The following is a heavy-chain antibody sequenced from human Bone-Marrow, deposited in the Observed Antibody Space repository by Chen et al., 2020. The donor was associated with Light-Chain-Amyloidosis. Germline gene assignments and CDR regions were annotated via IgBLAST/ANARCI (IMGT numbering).Heavy chain of an antibody. D-gene: IGHD5-12*01. Sequence: DVQLLESGGGLVQPGGSMRLSCAASGFTFRTSWMHWVRQAPGKGLGWVSRIIPDGTKVDYADSVGGRFTISRDDAKSTVYLQMNSLRAEDTAVYYCSREFTGYDDYWGQGTLVTVSS. CDR1: GFTFRTSW. CDR2: IIPDGTKV. CDR3: SREFTGYDDY. J-gene: IGHJ4*02. V-gene: IGHV3-74*01.